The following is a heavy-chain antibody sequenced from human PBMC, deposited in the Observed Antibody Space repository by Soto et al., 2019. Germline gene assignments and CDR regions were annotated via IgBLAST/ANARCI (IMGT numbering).Heavy chain of an antibody. J-gene: IGHJ6*02. CDR3: AKAPASVEYYYYYGMDV. CDR1: GGTFSSYA. V-gene: IGHV1-69*13. D-gene: IGHD6-25*01. CDR2: IIPIFGTA. Sequence: ASVKVSCKASGGTFSSYAISWVRQAPGQGLEWMGGIIPIFGTANYAQKFQGSVTITADESTSTAYMELSSLRSEDTAVYYCAKAPASVEYYYYYGMDVWGQGTTVTVSS.